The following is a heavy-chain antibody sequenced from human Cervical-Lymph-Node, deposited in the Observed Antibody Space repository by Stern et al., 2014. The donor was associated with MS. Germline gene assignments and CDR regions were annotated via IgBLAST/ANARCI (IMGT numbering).Heavy chain of an antibody. D-gene: IGHD3-16*01. CDR1: GGTFSSYA. CDR3: ARDSRHYDASYYFDS. CDR2: VIPIFGTA. J-gene: IGHJ4*02. Sequence: QVQLVQSGAEVKKPGSSVKVSCKASGGTFSSYAINWVRQAPGQGPEWMGGVIPIFGTANYAQKFQGRVTITADESTSTAYTELSSLRSEDTAVYYCARDSRHYDASYYFDSWGQGTLVTVSS. V-gene: IGHV1-69*01.